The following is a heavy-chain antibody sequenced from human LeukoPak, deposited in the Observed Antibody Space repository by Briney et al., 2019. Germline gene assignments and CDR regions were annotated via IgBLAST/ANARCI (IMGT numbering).Heavy chain of an antibody. J-gene: IGHJ4*02. CDR2: TYYKSKWYN. V-gene: IGHV6-1*01. D-gene: IGHD4-17*01. CDR3: AIARDYGDISFDY. Sequence: SQTLSLTFAFSGDSVSSNRAAWNWLRQSPSRGLEWLGRTYYKSKWYNNYAVSVKSRISINPDTSKNQFSLQFNSLTPKHTAVYFCAIARDYGDISFDYWGQGTLVTVS. CDR1: GDSVSSNRAA.